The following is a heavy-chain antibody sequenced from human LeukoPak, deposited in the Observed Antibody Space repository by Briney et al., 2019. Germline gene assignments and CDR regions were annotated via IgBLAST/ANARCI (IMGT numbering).Heavy chain of an antibody. CDR1: GFTFNTYS. J-gene: IGHJ4*02. CDR3: ARDTNYYDSSGYYAGSDFDY. V-gene: IGHV3-21*01. D-gene: IGHD3-22*01. Sequence: PGGSLRLSGAASGFTFNTYSLNWVRQAPGKGLEWVSSISGSSSYTYYSDLVKGRFTISRDDARNSLYLQMNSLRAEDTAVYYCARDTNYYDSSGYYAGSDFDYWGQGTLVTVSS. CDR2: ISGSSSYT.